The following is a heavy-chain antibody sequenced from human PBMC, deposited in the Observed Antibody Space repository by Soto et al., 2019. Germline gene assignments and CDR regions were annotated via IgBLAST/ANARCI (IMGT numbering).Heavy chain of an antibody. J-gene: IGHJ6*02. CDR3: AKGDSSGYYYYGMDV. V-gene: IGHV3-30*18. Sequence: PGGSLRLSCAASGFTFSSYGMHWVRQAPGKGLEWVAVISYDGSNKYYADSVKGRFTISRDNSKNTLYLQMNSLRAEDTAVYYCAKGDSSGYYYYGMDVWGQGTTVTVSS. CDR2: ISYDGSNK. CDR1: GFTFSSYG. D-gene: IGHD6-25*01.